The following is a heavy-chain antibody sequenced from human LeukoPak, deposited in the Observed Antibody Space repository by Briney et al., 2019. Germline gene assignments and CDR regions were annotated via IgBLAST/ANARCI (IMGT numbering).Heavy chain of an antibody. CDR3: ARARYCSSTSCLGRYFDY. D-gene: IGHD2-2*01. J-gene: IGHJ4*02. Sequence: GASVKVSCKASGYTFTSYGISWVRQAPGQGLEWMGWISAYNGNTNYAQKLQGRVTMTTDTSTSTAYMELRSLRSDDTAVYYCARARYCSSTSCLGRYFDYWGQGTLVTVSS. CDR2: ISAYNGNT. CDR1: GYTFTSYG. V-gene: IGHV1-18*01.